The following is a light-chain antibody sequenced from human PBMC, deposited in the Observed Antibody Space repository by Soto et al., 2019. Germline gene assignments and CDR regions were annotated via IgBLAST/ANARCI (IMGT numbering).Light chain of an antibody. Sequence: EVVLTQSPGTLSLSPGERATLSCRASQSVSSSYLAWYQQKPGQAPRLLIYGASSRATGIPDRFGGSGSGTDFTLTISRLEPEDFAVYYCQQYGSSPGTFDQGTKVEIK. CDR1: QSVSSSY. J-gene: IGKJ1*01. CDR2: GAS. CDR3: QQYGSSPGT. V-gene: IGKV3-20*01.